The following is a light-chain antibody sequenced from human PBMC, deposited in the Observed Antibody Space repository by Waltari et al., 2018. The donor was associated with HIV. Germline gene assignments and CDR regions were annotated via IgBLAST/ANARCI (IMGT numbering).Light chain of an antibody. Sequence: EVVLTQSPSTLSLSQGERATLSCRASQNIGNYLAWYQQKPGQAPRLLIYDASTRASGIPARFSGSGSGTDFTLTISSLEPEDVAVYYCQQCSNWPPVTFGQGTRLEI. V-gene: IGKV3-11*01. J-gene: IGKJ5*01. CDR3: QQCSNWPPVT. CDR2: DAS. CDR1: QNIGNY.